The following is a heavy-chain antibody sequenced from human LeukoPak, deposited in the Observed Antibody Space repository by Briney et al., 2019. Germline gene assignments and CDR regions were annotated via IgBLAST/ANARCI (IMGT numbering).Heavy chain of an antibody. J-gene: IGHJ4*02. V-gene: IGHV3-23*01. Sequence: GGSLXLSCXASGXTFSSYAMSWVRQAPGKGLEWVSAISGSGGSTYYADSVKGRFTISRDNSKNTLYLQMNSLRAEDTAVYYCAKDFLQLTYWGQGTLVTVSS. CDR1: GXTFSSYA. CDR2: ISGSGGST. CDR3: AKDFLQLTY. D-gene: IGHD5-18*01.